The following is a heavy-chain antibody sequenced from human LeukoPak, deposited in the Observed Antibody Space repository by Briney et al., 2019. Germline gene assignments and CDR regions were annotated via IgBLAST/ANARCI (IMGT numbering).Heavy chain of an antibody. V-gene: IGHV4-30-4*01. CDR2: IYYRGST. D-gene: IGHD4-17*01. CDR3: ARANYGDYGMGDFDY. Sequence: ASQTLSLTCTVSGGSISSGDYYWSWIRQPPGEGLEWIGYIYYRGSTYYNPSLKSRVTISVDTSKNQFSLKLSSVTAADTAVYYCARANYGDYGMGDFDYWGQGTLVTVSS. CDR1: GGSISSGDYY. J-gene: IGHJ4*02.